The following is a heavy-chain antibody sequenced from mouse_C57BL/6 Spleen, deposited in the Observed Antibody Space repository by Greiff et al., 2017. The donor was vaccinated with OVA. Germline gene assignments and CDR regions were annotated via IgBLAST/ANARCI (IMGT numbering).Heavy chain of an antibody. D-gene: IGHD1-1*01. Sequence: EVKLMESGEGLVKPGGSLKLSCAASGFTFSSYAMSWVRQTPEKRLEWVAYISSGGDYIYYADTVKGRFTISRDNARNTLYLQMSSLKSEDTAMYYCTRDGNGSIYFDYWGQGTTLTVSS. CDR1: GFTFSSYA. J-gene: IGHJ2*01. CDR3: TRDGNGSIYFDY. CDR2: ISSGGDYI. V-gene: IGHV5-9-1*02.